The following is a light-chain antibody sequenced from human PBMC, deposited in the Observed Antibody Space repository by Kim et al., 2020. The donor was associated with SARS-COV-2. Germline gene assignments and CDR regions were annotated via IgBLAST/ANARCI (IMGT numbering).Light chain of an antibody. V-gene: IGLV3-19*01. Sequence: SSELTQDPAVSVALGQTVRITCQGDSLRSYYASWYQQKPGQAPVLVIYGKNNRPSGIPDRFSGYSSGNTASLTITGAQAEDEADYYCNSRDSSVNHLRVF. CDR1: SLRSYY. CDR3: NSRDSSVNHLRV. J-gene: IGLJ1*01. CDR2: GKN.